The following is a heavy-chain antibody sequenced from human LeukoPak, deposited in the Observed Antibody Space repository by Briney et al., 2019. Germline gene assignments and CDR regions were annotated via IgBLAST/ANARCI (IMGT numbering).Heavy chain of an antibody. Sequence: GGSLRISCAASGFTFMSYDMHWVRQAPGTGLEWVAFIRFDGSNKYYADSVKGRFTISRDNSKNTLYLQMNSLRAEDTAVYYCARVGGIAVATYYYMDVWGKGTTVTVSS. V-gene: IGHV3-30*02. CDR3: ARVGGIAVATYYYMDV. CDR2: IRFDGSNK. CDR1: GFTFMSYD. D-gene: IGHD6-19*01. J-gene: IGHJ6*03.